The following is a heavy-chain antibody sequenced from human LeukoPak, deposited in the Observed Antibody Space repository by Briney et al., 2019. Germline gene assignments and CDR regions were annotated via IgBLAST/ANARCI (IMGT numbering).Heavy chain of an antibody. J-gene: IGHJ4*02. Sequence: EPSETLSLTCAVYGGSFSGYYWSWIRQPPGKGLEWIGEINHSGSTNYNPSLKSRVTISVDTSKNQFSLKLSSVTAADTAVYYCARGGRVKTVYSSNWYSGEIDYWGQGTLVTVSS. CDR3: ARGGRVKTVYSSNWYSGEIDY. CDR2: INHSGST. V-gene: IGHV4-34*01. CDR1: GGSFSGYY. D-gene: IGHD6-13*01.